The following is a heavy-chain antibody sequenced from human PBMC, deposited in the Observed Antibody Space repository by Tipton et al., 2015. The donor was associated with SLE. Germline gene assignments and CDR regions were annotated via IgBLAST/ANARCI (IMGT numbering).Heavy chain of an antibody. J-gene: IGHJ4*02. CDR1: GFTFSNYW. D-gene: IGHD1-26*01. V-gene: IGHV3-74*01. Sequence: GSLRLSCAASGFTFSNYWIHWVRQAPGKGLVWVSRINSDESSTDYADSVKGRFTISRDNAENTVYLQMNSLGAEDTAVYYCAAFAKWQPQGGYWGQGTLVTVSS. CDR2: INSDESST. CDR3: AAFAKWQPQGGY.